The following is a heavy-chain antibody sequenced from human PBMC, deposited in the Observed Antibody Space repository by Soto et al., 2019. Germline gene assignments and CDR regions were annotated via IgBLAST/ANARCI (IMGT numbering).Heavy chain of an antibody. V-gene: IGHV3-73*01. CDR2: IIGKYKNYVT. CDR1: GFTFGNSA. J-gene: IGHJ6*03. D-gene: IGHD2-15*01. Sequence: EVHLVESGGGLVQPGGSLELSCVASGFTFGNSAIHWVRQAYGKGLEWVGRIIGKYKNYVTSYGESVKGRFTISRDDSKNTAYLNMTRLKSADRVVYYCISDLENCSDRTCYCCKYYMVVWGQGTTGTGCS. CDR3: ISDLENCSDRTCYCCKYYMVV.